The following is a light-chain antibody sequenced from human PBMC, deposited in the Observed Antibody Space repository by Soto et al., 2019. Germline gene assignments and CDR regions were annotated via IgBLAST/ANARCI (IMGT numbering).Light chain of an antibody. V-gene: IGLV2-14*01. CDR3: SSYTSSSTRLYV. CDR2: EVN. Sequence: QSVLTQPASVSVSPGQSITISCTGTGSDVGLYDYVSWYQQHPCKAPKLMIFEVNQRPSGVSNRFSGSKSGNTASLTISGVQAEDEADYYCSSYTSSSTRLYVFGTGTKLTVL. CDR1: GSDVGLYDY. J-gene: IGLJ1*01.